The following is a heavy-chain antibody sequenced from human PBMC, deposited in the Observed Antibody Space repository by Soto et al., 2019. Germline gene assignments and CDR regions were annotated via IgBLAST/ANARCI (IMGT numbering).Heavy chain of an antibody. CDR3: ARNKGMTTVTIDY. D-gene: IGHD4-17*01. CDR2: ISGYNGNT. Sequence: QVQLVQSGAEVKKPGASVKVSCKASGYRFTNYGISWVRQAPGQGLEWMGWISGYNGNTNYVQKFQGRVTMTNDTSTSTDYMELRSLRYDDTAIYYCARNKGMTTVTIDYWGQGTRVNVS. CDR1: GYRFTNYG. V-gene: IGHV1-18*01. J-gene: IGHJ4*02.